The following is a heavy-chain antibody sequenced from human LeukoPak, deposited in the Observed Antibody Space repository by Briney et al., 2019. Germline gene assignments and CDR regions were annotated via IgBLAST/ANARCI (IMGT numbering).Heavy chain of an antibody. Sequence: SETLSLTCTVSGGPISSYYWSWIRQPAGKGLEWIGRIYTSGSTNYNPSLKSRVTMSVDASKNQFSLKLSSVTAADTAVYYCASARTTAFMDVWGKGTTVTVSS. D-gene: IGHD2-2*01. CDR1: GGPISSYY. V-gene: IGHV4-4*07. J-gene: IGHJ6*04. CDR2: IYTSGST. CDR3: ASARTTAFMDV.